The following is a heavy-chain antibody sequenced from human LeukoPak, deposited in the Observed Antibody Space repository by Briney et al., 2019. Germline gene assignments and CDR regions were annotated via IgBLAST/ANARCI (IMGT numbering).Heavy chain of an antibody. CDR3: ARGTDV. V-gene: IGHV1-8*03. CDR1: GGTFSSYA. CDR2: MNPNSGNT. Sequence: ASVKVSCKASGGTFSSYAISWVRQAPGQGLEWMGWMNPNSGNTGYAQKFQGRVTITRNTSISTAYMELSSLRSEDTAVYYCARGTDVWGKGTTVTVSS. J-gene: IGHJ6*04.